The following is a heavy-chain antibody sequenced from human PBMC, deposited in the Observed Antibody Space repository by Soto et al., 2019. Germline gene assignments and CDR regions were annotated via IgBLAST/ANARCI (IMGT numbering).Heavy chain of an antibody. CDR2: ISGGGIST. V-gene: IGHV3-23*01. J-gene: IGHJ5*02. D-gene: IGHD3-10*01. Sequence: EVHLLESGGGLVQPGGSLTLSCAASGFTFSNYAMSWVRQAPGKGLEWVSAISGGGISTYYADSVRGRFTISRDNSRNTLYLRMNRLRAEDTAVYYCARDAISMVRGTNNWFDPWGLGTLVTVSS. CDR1: GFTFSNYA. CDR3: ARDAISMVRGTNNWFDP.